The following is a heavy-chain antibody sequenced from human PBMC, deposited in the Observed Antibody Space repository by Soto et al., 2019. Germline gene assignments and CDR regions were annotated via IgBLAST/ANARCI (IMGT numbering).Heavy chain of an antibody. CDR3: ATVPYSSSWYGALLGY. CDR1: GYTLTDLS. Sequence: ASVKVSCKVSGYTLTDLSMHWVRQAPGKGLEWMGGFDPEDGETIYAQKFQGRVTMTEDTSTDTAYMELSSLRSEDTAVYYCATVPYSSSWYGALLGYWGQGTQVTVSS. V-gene: IGHV1-24*01. J-gene: IGHJ4*02. CDR2: FDPEDGET. D-gene: IGHD6-13*01.